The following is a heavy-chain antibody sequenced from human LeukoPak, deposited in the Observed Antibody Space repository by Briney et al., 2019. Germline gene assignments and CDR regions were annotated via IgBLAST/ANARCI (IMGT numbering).Heavy chain of an antibody. CDR2: INHSGST. Sequence: SETLSLTCAVYGGSFSGYYWGWIRQPPGKGLEWIGEINHSGSTNYNPSLKSRVTISVDTYKNQFSLKLSSVTAADTAVYYCARRAVTTGSWFDPWGQGTLVTVSS. J-gene: IGHJ5*02. CDR1: GGSFSGYY. D-gene: IGHD4-17*01. V-gene: IGHV4-34*01. CDR3: ARRAVTTGSWFDP.